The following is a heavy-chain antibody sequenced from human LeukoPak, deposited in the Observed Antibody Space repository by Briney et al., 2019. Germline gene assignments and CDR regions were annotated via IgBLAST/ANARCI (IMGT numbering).Heavy chain of an antibody. Sequence: GGSLSLSCAPSGFPFNNFAMNWVRQAPGKGLEWVSAISSCGTITYYPDSVKGRFTITRDNSKNTLYLQMNSLRAEDTAIYYCTKDLYSHAYWGQGTLVTVSS. CDR3: TKDLYSHAY. CDR2: ISSCGTIT. J-gene: IGHJ4*02. D-gene: IGHD4-11*01. CDR1: GFPFNNFA. V-gene: IGHV3-23*01.